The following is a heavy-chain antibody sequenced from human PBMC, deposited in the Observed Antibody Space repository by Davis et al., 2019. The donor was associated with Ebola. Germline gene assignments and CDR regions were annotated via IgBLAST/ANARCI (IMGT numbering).Heavy chain of an antibody. V-gene: IGHV4-59*08. J-gene: IGHJ4*02. Sequence: SETLSLTCTVSGGSISSYYWSWIRQPPGKGLEWIGYIYYSGSTNYNPSLKSRVTISVDTSKNQFSLKLSSVTAADTAIYYCARQTVASATPLDYWGQGTLVTVSS. CDR2: IYYSGST. CDR3: ARQTVASATPLDY. D-gene: IGHD6-19*01. CDR1: GGSISSYY.